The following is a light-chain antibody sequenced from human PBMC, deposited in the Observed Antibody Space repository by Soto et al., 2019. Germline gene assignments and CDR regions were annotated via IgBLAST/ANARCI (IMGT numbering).Light chain of an antibody. J-gene: IGKJ1*01. V-gene: IGKV3D-15*01. CDR2: GAS. CDR1: QSVNSN. CDR3: QQSGDSQWT. Sequence: DIVMTQSPATLSVSHGERATLSCRASQSVNSNLAWYQQKPGQAPRRLIYGASSRATGIPDRFSGSGSGMDFTLTISSLAPEDFAVYYCQQSGDSQWTFGQGASVDI.